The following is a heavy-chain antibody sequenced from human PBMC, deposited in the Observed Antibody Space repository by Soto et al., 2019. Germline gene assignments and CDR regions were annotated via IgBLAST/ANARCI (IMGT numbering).Heavy chain of an antibody. Sequence: QLQLQESGPGLVRPSGTLSLTCTVSNGSMASSLWWSWVRQSPGKGLGWIGEVAQSGVTSYNPSLKSRLTISQDRSRNQFSLRLTSVTAADTAVYHCARNRYGGYDFDSWGQGTLVTVSS. CDR3: ARNRYGGYDFDS. J-gene: IGHJ4*02. D-gene: IGHD5-12*01. CDR2: VAQSGVT. V-gene: IGHV4-4*02. CDR1: NGSMASSLW.